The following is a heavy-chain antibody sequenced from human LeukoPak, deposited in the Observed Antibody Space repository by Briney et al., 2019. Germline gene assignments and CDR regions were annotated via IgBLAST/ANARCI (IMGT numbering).Heavy chain of an antibody. V-gene: IGHV1-69*05. CDR3: ARDRYSSSWTSPFDP. CDR2: IIPIFGTA. J-gene: IGHJ5*02. CDR1: GGTFSSYA. D-gene: IGHD6-13*01. Sequence: ASVNVSCKASGGTFSSYAISAVRQAPGQGREWMGGIIPIFGTANYAQKFQGRVTITTDESTSTAYMELSSLRSEDTAVYYCARDRYSSSWTSPFDPWGQGTRVTVST.